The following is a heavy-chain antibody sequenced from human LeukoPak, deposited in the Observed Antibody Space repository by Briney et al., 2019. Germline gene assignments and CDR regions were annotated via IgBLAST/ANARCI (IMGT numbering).Heavy chain of an antibody. CDR3: TTWSSQFDY. D-gene: IGHD6-6*01. V-gene: IGHV3-15*05. CDR1: GFTFSDAW. J-gene: IGHJ4*02. CDR2: IQSKTDGGTT. Sequence: GGSLRLSCAASGFTFSDAWMTWVRQAPGKGLECVGFIQSKTDGGTTDSAAPVKGRLTVSRDDSKNTLYLQMNSLNSEDTAVYYCTTWSSQFDYWGQGTLVTVSS.